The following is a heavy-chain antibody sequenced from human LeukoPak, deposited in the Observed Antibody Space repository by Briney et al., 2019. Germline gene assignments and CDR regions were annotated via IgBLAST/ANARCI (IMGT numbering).Heavy chain of an antibody. CDR1: GGTFSSSA. CDR3: ARAPSDYYASARNRFFDS. Sequence: GASVKVSCKASGGTFSSSAINWVRQAPGQGLEWMGGIIPTFATTSYAQKFQDRVTITADESTTTAYMELSSLRSEDTAIYYCARAPSDYYASARNRFFDSWGQGTLVTVSS. V-gene: IGHV1-69*13. D-gene: IGHD3-10*01. CDR2: IIPTFATT. J-gene: IGHJ4*02.